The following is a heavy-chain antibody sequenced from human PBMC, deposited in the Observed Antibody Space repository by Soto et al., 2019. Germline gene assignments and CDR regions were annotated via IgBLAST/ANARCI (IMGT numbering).Heavy chain of an antibody. CDR2: IHPSGGST. J-gene: IGHJ4*02. Sequence: ASVKFSCKPSGNTCTLYTFHWLRQAPGQGLEWMGIIHPSGGSTNYAQMFRGRVTLTADTPTDPVFMDVTSLTFDDTAVYYCARGSFSNYFDSWGQGTLVTVSS. V-gene: IGHV1-46*01. CDR3: ARGSFSNYFDS. D-gene: IGHD1-26*01. CDR1: GNTCTLYT.